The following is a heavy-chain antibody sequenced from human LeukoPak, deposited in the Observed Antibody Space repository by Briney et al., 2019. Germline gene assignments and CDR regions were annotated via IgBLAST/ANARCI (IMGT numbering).Heavy chain of an antibody. CDR2: IYYSGST. Sequence: SETLSLSCTVSGGSISSSSYYWGWIRQLPGKGLEWTGSIYYSGSTYYNPSLKSRVTISVDTSKNQFSLKLSSVTAADTAVYYCARLIAAAGTHYYMDVWGKGTTVTISS. D-gene: IGHD6-13*01. CDR3: ARLIAAAGTHYYMDV. CDR1: GGSISSSSYY. J-gene: IGHJ6*03. V-gene: IGHV4-39*01.